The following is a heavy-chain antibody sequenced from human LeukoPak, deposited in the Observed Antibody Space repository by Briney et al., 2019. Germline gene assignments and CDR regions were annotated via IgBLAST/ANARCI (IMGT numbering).Heavy chain of an antibody. D-gene: IGHD3-16*01. CDR3: TRNLYGDC. CDR2: MNPDGSGS. V-gene: IGHV3-74*01. J-gene: IGHJ4*02. CDR1: GFTFSTYW. Sequence: GGSLRLSCEASGFTFSTYWMHWVRQAPGKGLVWVSRMNPDGSGSYYADSVKGRFTISRDNAKNTLYLQMNSLRAEDTAVYYCTRNLYGDCWGQGTLVTVSS.